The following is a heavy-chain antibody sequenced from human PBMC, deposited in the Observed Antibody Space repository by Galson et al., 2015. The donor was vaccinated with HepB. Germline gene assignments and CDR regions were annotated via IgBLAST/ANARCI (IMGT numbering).Heavy chain of an antibody. Sequence: PALVKPTQTLTLTRTFSGFSLSTSGMCVSWIRQPPGKALEWLARIDYDGDKYYSTSLKTRLTISKDTSKNQVVLTMTSVDPADTATYYCARIFPCGLVVVVAPGEGDWGQGTLVTVSS. CDR2: IDYDGDK. J-gene: IGHJ4*02. D-gene: IGHD2-15*01. V-gene: IGHV2-70*11. CDR1: GFSLSTSGMC. CDR3: ARIFPCGLVVVVAPGEGD.